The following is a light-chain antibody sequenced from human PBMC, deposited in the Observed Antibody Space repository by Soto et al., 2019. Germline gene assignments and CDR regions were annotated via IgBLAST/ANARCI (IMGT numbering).Light chain of an antibody. J-gene: IGLJ2*01. Sequence: QPVLTQSPSASASLGASVKLTCTLSSGHKSYAIAWHQQQPEKGPRYLMKLNSDGSHSKGDGIPDRFSGSNSGAERYLTISSLQSEDEADYYCQTWGTGIVVFGGGTKLTVL. CDR3: QTWGTGIVV. CDR2: LNSDGSH. V-gene: IGLV4-69*01. CDR1: SGHKSYA.